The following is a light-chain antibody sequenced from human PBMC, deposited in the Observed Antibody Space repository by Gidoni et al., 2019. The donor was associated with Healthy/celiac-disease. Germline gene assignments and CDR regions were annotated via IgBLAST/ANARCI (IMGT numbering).Light chain of an antibody. V-gene: IGLV1-40*01. Sequence: QSVLTQPPSVSGAPGQRVTISCTGSSSNIGAGYDVHWYQQLPGTAPKLLIYGNSNRPSGVPDRFSGVKSGTSASLAITGLQAEDEADYYCQSYDSSLSGSKVFGGGTKLTVL. CDR2: GNS. J-gene: IGLJ2*01. CDR3: QSYDSSLSGSKV. CDR1: SSNIGAGYD.